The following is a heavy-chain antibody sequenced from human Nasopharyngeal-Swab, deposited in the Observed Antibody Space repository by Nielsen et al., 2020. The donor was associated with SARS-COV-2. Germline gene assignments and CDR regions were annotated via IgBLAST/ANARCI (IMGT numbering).Heavy chain of an antibody. V-gene: IGHV3-30*04. J-gene: IGHJ4*02. CDR1: GFTFSSYA. CDR3: ARELIESFDY. Sequence: GESLKISCAASGFTFSSYAMHWVRQAPDKGLEWVAVISYDGSNKYYADSVKGRFTISRDNSKNTLYLQMNSLRAEDTAVYYCARELIESFDYWGQGTLVTVSS. D-gene: IGHD2-8*01. CDR2: ISYDGSNK.